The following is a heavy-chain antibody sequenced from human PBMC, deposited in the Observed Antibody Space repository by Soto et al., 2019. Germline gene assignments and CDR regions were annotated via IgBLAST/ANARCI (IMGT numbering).Heavy chain of an antibody. Sequence: LSLTCTVSGDSISSSHYYWGWIRQPPGEGLEWIGVIYYSGNTYYSPSLKSRVTMSVDTSNNQFSLKLSSVTAADTAVYYCARLTRGYSYAFDYWGRGALVTVSS. J-gene: IGHJ4*02. CDR1: GDSISSSHYY. CDR3: ARLTRGYSYAFDY. CDR2: IYYSGNT. V-gene: IGHV4-39*01. D-gene: IGHD5-18*01.